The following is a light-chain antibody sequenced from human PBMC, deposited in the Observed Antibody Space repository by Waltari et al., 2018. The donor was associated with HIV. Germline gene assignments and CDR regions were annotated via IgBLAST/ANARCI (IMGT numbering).Light chain of an antibody. Sequence: ENVLTQSPGTLSLSPGERAALSCRAAQTVYANYVSWYQQKPGQAPRLLIYGASNRATGIPDRFSGSGSGTDFTLTISSLQPEDFATYYCQQSYSTLTFGGGTKVEIK. CDR2: GAS. J-gene: IGKJ4*01. CDR1: QTVYANY. CDR3: QQSYSTLT. V-gene: IGKV3-20*01.